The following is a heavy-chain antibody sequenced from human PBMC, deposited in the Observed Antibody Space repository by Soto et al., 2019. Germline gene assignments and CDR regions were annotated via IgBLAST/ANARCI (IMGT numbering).Heavy chain of an antibody. J-gene: IGHJ6*02. D-gene: IGHD6-6*01. V-gene: IGHV3-30*18. CDR3: AKDLFKGLAARRRYYYYGMDV. CDR1: GFTFRSYG. CDR2: ISYDGSNK. Sequence: QVQLVESGGGVVQPGRSLRLSCAASGFTFRSYGMHWVRQAPGKGLEWVAVISYDGSNKYYADSVKGRFTISRDNSKNTLYLQMNSLRAEVTAVYYCAKDLFKGLAARRRYYYYGMDVWGQGTTVTVSS.